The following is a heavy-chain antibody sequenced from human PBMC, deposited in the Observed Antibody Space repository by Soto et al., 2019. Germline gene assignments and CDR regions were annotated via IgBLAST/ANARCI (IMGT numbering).Heavy chain of an antibody. J-gene: IGHJ5*02. Sequence: QVTVKESGPLLVKPPETLTLTCTVSGFSLSNAGLGVSWIRQSPGKALEWLAHIFSNDEKSYSTSLKSRLTISNDTSKSQVVLTMTNMDPVDTATYYCASTYTTSWYWFDPWGQGTLVTVSS. CDR2: IFSNDEK. CDR3: ASTYTTSWYWFDP. D-gene: IGHD6-13*01. CDR1: GFSLSNAGLG. V-gene: IGHV2-26*04.